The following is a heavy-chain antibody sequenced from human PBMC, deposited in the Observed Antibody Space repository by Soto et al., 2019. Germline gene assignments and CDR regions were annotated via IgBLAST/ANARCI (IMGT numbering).Heavy chain of an antibody. Sequence: QVQLVQSGAEVKKPGASVKVSCKASGYTFTSYGISWVRQAPGQGLEWMGWISAYNGNTNYAQKLQGRVTMTTDTSTSTAYMELRSLRSDDTAVYYYAREPPISLWFGELLAYYYYGMDVWGQGTTVTVSS. CDR3: AREPPISLWFGELLAYYYYGMDV. J-gene: IGHJ6*02. D-gene: IGHD3-10*01. CDR1: GYTFTSYG. V-gene: IGHV1-18*01. CDR2: ISAYNGNT.